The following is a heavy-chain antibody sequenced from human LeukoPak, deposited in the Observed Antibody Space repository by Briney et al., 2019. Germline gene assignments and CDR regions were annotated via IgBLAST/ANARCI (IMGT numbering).Heavy chain of an antibody. CDR3: ATAPGIAVAGTVGNH. J-gene: IGHJ1*01. D-gene: IGHD6-19*01. Sequence: ASVKVSCKASGYTFTSYGISWVRQAPGQGLEWMGWISAYNGNTNYAQKLQGRVTMTTDTSTSTAYMELSSLRSEDTAVYYCATAPGIAVAGTVGNHWGQGTLVTVSS. CDR2: ISAYNGNT. V-gene: IGHV1-18*01. CDR1: GYTFTSYG.